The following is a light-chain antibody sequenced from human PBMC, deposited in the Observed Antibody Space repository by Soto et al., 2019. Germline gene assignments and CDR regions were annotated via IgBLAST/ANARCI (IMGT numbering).Light chain of an antibody. J-gene: IGKJ2*01. CDR2: DAS. CDR1: QSISTW. CDR3: QQYNSYPYT. Sequence: DIHMTQSPSTVSASVGDAVTITCRASQSISTWLAWYQQKPGKVPNLLIYDASTLESGGPSGFSGSGSGTEFTLTISSLQPDDSATYSCQQYNSYPYTFGQGTKLEIK. V-gene: IGKV1-5*01.